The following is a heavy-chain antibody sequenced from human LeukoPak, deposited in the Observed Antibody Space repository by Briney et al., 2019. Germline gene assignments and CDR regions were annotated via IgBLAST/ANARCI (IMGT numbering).Heavy chain of an antibody. CDR2: IYTSGST. Sequence: NPSQTLSLTCTVSGGSISSGSYYWSWIWQPAGKGLEWIGRIYTSGSTNYNPSLKSRVTISVDTSKNQFSLKLSSVTAADTAVYYCAREGSHSSSRYVKRYFDYWGQGTLVTVSS. J-gene: IGHJ4*02. V-gene: IGHV4-61*02. CDR1: GGSISSGSYY. CDR3: AREGSHSSSRYVKRYFDY. D-gene: IGHD6-13*01.